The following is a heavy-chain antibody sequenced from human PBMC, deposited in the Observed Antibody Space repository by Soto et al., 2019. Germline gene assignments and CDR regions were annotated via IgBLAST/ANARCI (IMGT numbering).Heavy chain of an antibody. CDR1: GGSISSGGYY. J-gene: IGHJ4*02. V-gene: IGHV4-31*03. CDR2: IYYSGST. Sequence: QVQLQESGPGLVKPSQTLSLTCTVSGGSISSGGYYWSWIRQHPGKGLEWIGYIYYSGSTYYNPSLKSRVTITVATSKTQFSLNLNSVTAADTAVYYCARWGGISRPCDYWGQGTLVTVSS. D-gene: IGHD3-16*01. CDR3: ARWGGISRPCDY.